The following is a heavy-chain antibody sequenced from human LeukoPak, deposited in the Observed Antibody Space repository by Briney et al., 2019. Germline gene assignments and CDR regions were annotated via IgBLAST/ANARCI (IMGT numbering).Heavy chain of an antibody. CDR3: ARDKGTSTVTD. J-gene: IGHJ4*02. CDR2: IKEDGSEK. Sequence: GGSLRLSCAASGFIFNRFRMSWVRQAPGKGLEWVAHIKEDGSEKYYVDSVKSRFTISRDNAKNSLNLQMNSLRAEDTAVYYCARDKGTSTVTDWGQGTLVTVSS. D-gene: IGHD4-17*01. CDR1: GFIFNRFR. V-gene: IGHV3-7*01.